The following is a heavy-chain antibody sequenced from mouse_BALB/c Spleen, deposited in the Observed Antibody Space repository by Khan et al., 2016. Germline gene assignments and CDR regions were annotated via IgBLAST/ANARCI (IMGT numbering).Heavy chain of an antibody. CDR1: GYTFTTAG. J-gene: IGHJ3*01. V-gene: IGHV9-4*02. CDR3: ARDGDGYYWFAY. D-gene: IGHD2-3*01. Sequence: QIQLVQSGPELKKPGETVRISCKASGYTFTTAGMQWVQKMPGQGLKWIGWINTHSGVPKYAEDFKGRFAFSLETSASTAYLQISNLKNEDTATYFCARDGDGYYWFAYWGQGTLVTVAA. CDR2: INTHSGVP.